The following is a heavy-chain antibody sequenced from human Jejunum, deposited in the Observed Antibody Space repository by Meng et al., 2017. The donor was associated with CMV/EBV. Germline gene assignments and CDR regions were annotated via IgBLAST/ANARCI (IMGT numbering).Heavy chain of an antibody. D-gene: IGHD3-10*01. CDR1: GGSMSSGNYY. V-gene: IGHV4-30-4*01. Sequence: QVQLQGSGPGLGEPSQTLSFTCTVSGGSMSSGNYYWSWIRQPPGKGLEWIGYIHSSGSTYYNPSLRSRLTISVDTSKNQFSLKLSSVTAADTAVYYCARASYGSGSPLGESWFDPWGQGTLVTVSS. CDR2: IHSSGST. CDR3: ARASYGSGSPLGESWFDP. J-gene: IGHJ5*02.